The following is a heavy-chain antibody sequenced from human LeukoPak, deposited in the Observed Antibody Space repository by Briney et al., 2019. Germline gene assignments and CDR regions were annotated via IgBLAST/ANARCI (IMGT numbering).Heavy chain of an antibody. D-gene: IGHD3-10*01. J-gene: IGHJ6*02. V-gene: IGHV3-23*01. CDR3: GRDMDV. Sequence: GGSLRLSCAASGFTFSSYAMSWVRQAPGKGLEWVSSITGSGGRTYYADSVKGRFTISRDNAKNSLYLQMNSLRAEDTAVYYCGRDMDVWGQGTTVTVSS. CDR2: ITGSGGRT. CDR1: GFTFSSYA.